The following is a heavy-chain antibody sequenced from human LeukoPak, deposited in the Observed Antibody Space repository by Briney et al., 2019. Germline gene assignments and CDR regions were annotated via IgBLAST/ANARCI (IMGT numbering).Heavy chain of an antibody. V-gene: IGHV3-23*01. CDR3: AKSSYYDSSGYYREYYFDY. J-gene: IGHJ4*02. CDR2: ISGSGGST. D-gene: IGHD3-22*01. CDR1: GFTFSSYA. Sequence: GGSLRLSCAASGFTFSSYAMSWVRQAPGKGLEWVSAISGSGGSTHYADSVKGRFTISRDNSKNTLYLQMSSLRAGDTAVYYCAKSSYYDSSGYYREYYFDYWGQGTLVTVSS.